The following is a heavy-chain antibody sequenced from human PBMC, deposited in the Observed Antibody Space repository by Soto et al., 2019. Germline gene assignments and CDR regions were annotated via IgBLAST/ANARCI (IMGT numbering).Heavy chain of an antibody. J-gene: IGHJ4*02. V-gene: IGHV4-4*02. Sequence: SETLSLTCAVSGGSISSLNWWSWVRQPPGKGLEWIGEVYHRGSTNYNPSLKSRVTMSVDKSKNQFSLKLTSVTAADTALYYCARRDYYDSTGYFVNWGQGTLVTVPQ. CDR1: GGSISSLNW. CDR2: VYHRGST. CDR3: ARRDYYDSTGYFVN. D-gene: IGHD3-22*01.